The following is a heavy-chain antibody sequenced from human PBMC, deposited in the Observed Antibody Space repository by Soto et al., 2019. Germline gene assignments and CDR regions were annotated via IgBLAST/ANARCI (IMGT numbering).Heavy chain of an antibody. J-gene: IGHJ6*02. CDR2: IYPGDSDT. D-gene: IGHD3-10*01. Sequence: PRESLKISCKGSGYSFTSYRIGWVRQMPGKGLEWMGIIYPGDSDTRYSPSFQGQVTISADKSISTAYLQWSSLKASDTAMYYCARRRGTVRGPNYGMDVWGQGTTVTVSS. V-gene: IGHV5-51*01. CDR3: ARRRGTVRGPNYGMDV. CDR1: GYSFTSYR.